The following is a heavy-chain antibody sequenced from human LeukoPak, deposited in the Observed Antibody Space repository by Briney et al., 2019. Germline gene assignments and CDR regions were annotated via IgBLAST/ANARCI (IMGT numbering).Heavy chain of an antibody. CDR1: GVTVSSSY. J-gene: IGHJ4*02. V-gene: IGHV3-66*01. CDR3: ARDPSPFYGDYGY. Sequence: GGSLRLSCTASGVTVSSSYMSWVRQAPGKGLEWVSIMCSGGGTDYADSVKGRFTISRENSKNTLYLQMNSLRAEDTAVYYCARDPSPFYGDYGYWGQGTLVTVSS. CDR2: MCSGGGT. D-gene: IGHD4-17*01.